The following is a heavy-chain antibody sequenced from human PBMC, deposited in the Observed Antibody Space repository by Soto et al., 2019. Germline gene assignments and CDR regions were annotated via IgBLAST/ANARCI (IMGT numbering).Heavy chain of an antibody. Sequence: GGSLRLSCAASGFTFSSYAMHWVRQAPGKGLEWVAVISYDGSNKYYADSVKGRFTISRDNSKNTLYLQMNSLRAEDTAVYYCAREMVRGFPFDYWGQGTLVTVSS. CDR3: AREMVRGFPFDY. CDR2: ISYDGSNK. J-gene: IGHJ4*02. V-gene: IGHV3-30-3*01. D-gene: IGHD3-10*01. CDR1: GFTFSSYA.